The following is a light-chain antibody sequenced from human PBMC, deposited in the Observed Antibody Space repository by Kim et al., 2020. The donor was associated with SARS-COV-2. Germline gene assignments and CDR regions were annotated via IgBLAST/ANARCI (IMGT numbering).Light chain of an antibody. CDR2: GAC. V-gene: IGKV3-20*01. Sequence: SLGDSGTLSCRTSRSFSSSHVAWYQQQPGQSPRLLMYGACSRATGVPDRFSGGGSGTDFTLTIRRLESGDFAVYSCQQFGNTPQTFGQGTKVDIK. CDR3: QQFGNTPQT. J-gene: IGKJ1*01. CDR1: RSFSSSH.